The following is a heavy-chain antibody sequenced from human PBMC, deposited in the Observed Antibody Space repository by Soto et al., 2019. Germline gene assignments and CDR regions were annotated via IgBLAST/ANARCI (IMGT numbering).Heavy chain of an antibody. CDR1: GFTFSSYG. CDR2: ISYDGSNK. CDR3: XXXXXXXXXXXFDY. V-gene: IGHV3-30*03. Sequence: QVQLVESGGGVVQPGRSLRLSCAASGFTFSSYGMHWVRQAPGKGLEWVAVISYDGSNKYYADSVKGRFTISRDNSKNTLYLQMNSLRAEDTAXXXXXXXXXXXXXXXFDYWGQGTLVTVSS. J-gene: IGHJ4*02.